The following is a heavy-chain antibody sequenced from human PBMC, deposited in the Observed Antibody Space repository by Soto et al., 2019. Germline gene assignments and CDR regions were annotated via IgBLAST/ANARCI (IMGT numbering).Heavy chain of an antibody. V-gene: IGHV5-51*01. J-gene: IGHJ4*02. Sequence: GESLKISCQCSGYTFSNFWIGWVRQLPGKGLEWMGIIYPGDHETRYSPSFHGKVTISADKSINTAYLQWNSLEASDTAFYFCARSPRSSPYFDYWGQGALVTDSS. CDR3: ARSPRSSPYFDY. CDR1: GYTFSNFW. CDR2: IYPGDHET. D-gene: IGHD6-13*01.